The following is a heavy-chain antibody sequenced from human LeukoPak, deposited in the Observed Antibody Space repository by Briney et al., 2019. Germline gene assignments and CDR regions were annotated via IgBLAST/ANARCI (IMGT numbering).Heavy chain of an antibody. CDR2: IYPDDSDL. CDR3: ARQSRNVAGGLDP. J-gene: IGHJ5*02. Sequence: PGESLKISCKGSGYSFTSYWIAWVRQMPGKGLEWMGIIYPDDSDLKYSPSFQGQVTISADKSISTVYLQWRTLKASDTAMYYCARQSRNVAGGLDPWGQGTLVTVSS. V-gene: IGHV5-51*01. D-gene: IGHD6-19*01. CDR1: GYSFTSYW.